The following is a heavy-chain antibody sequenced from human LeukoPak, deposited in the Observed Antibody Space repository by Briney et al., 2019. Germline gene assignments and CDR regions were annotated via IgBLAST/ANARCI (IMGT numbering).Heavy chain of an antibody. CDR1: GGSISSYY. Sequence: PSETLSLTCTVSGGSISSYYWSWIRQPPGKGLEWIGYIYYSGSTNYNPSLKSRVTISVDTSKNQFSLKLSSVTAADTAVYYCARASYSSSWYNDYWGQGTLVTVSS. CDR3: ARASYSSSWYNDY. D-gene: IGHD6-13*01. CDR2: IYYSGST. V-gene: IGHV4-59*01. J-gene: IGHJ4*02.